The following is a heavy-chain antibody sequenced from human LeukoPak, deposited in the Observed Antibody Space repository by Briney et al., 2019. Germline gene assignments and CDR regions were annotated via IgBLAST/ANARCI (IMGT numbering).Heavy chain of an antibody. V-gene: IGHV4-31*03. CDR1: GGSISSDDYY. J-gene: IGHJ6*02. CDR2: IYTSGST. CDR3: ARWVGTITPYYYGMDV. D-gene: IGHD5-24*01. Sequence: PSETLSLTCTVSGGSISSDDYYWNWIRQHPGKGLEWIGYIYTSGSTYYNPSLKSRVTISKDTSKNQFSLKLTSATAADTAVYYCARWVGTITPYYYGMDVWGQGTTVTVSS.